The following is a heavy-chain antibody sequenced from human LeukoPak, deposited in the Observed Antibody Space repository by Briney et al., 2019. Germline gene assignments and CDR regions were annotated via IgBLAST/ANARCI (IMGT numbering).Heavy chain of an antibody. D-gene: IGHD3-22*01. CDR3: ARGTPPPTYYYDSSGPTEYFDY. Sequence: ASVKVSCKASGGTFSSYAISWVRQAPGQGLEWMGGIIPIFGTANYAQKFQGRVTITADESTSTAYMELSSLRSEDTAVYYCARGTPPPTYYYDSSGPTEYFDYWGQGTLVTVSS. J-gene: IGHJ4*02. V-gene: IGHV1-69*13. CDR2: IIPIFGTA. CDR1: GGTFSSYA.